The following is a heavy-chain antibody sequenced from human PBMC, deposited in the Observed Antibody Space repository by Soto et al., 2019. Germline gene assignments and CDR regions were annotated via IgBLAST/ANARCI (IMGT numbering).Heavy chain of an antibody. V-gene: IGHV4-59*01. CDR3: ARELMVRGVPPLGWFDP. D-gene: IGHD3-10*01. CDR2: IYYSGST. Sequence: QVQLQESGPGLVKPSETLSLTCTVSGGSISSYYWSWIRQPPGKGLEWIGYIYYSGSTNYNPSLTSRVTISVDTSKNRFSLKLSSVTAADTAVYYCARELMVRGVPPLGWFDPWGQGTLVTVSS. J-gene: IGHJ5*02. CDR1: GGSISSYY.